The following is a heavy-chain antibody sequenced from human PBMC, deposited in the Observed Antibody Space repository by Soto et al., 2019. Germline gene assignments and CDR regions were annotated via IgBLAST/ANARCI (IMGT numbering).Heavy chain of an antibody. CDR1: GFTFSSYG. CDR3: AKGVVATAPGNPGPY. CDR2: ISYDGSNK. D-gene: IGHD5-12*01. Sequence: GGSLRLSCAASGFTFSSYGMHWVRQAPGKGLEWVAVISYDGSNKYYADSVKGRFTISRDNSKNTLYLQMNSLRAEDTAVYYCAKGVVATAPGNPGPYWGQGTLVTVSS. J-gene: IGHJ4*02. V-gene: IGHV3-30*18.